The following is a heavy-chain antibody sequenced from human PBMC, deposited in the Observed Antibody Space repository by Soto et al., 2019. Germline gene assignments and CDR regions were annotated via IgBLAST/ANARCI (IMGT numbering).Heavy chain of an antibody. V-gene: IGHV3-48*01. J-gene: IGHJ2*01. CDR1: GFTFSSYS. CDR2: ISSSSSTI. CDR3: ARDGYGDYHPAVWYFDL. D-gene: IGHD4-17*01. Sequence: GGSLRLSCAASGFTFSSYSMNWVRQAPGKGLEWVSYISSSSSTIYYADSVKGRFTISRDNAKNSLYLQMNSLRAEDTAVYYCARDGYGDYHPAVWYFDLWGRGTLVTVSS.